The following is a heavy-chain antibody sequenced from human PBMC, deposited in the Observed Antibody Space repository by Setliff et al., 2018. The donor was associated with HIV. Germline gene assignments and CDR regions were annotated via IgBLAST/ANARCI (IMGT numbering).Heavy chain of an antibody. V-gene: IGHV3-15*01. CDR2: IKSKNDGGAT. CDR1: GFTFSDVW. J-gene: IGHJ4*02. CDR3: TNWGSGSLSDY. Sequence: GGSLRLSCAASGFTFSDVWMNWVRQAPGKGLEWVGRIKSKNDGGATDYVAPVKGRFTISRDDSKNTLYLQMNSLETEDTAVYYCTNWGSGSLSDYWGQGTLVTVSS. D-gene: IGHD1-26*01.